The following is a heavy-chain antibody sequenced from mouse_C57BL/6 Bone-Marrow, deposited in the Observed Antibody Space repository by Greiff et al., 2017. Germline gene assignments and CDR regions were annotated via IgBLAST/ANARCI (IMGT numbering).Heavy chain of an antibody. CDR2: IDPENGDT. Sequence: VQLKQSGAELVRPGASVTLSCTASGFNIKDDYMHWVKQRPEQGLEWIGWIDPENGDTEYASKFQGKATITADTSSNTAYLQLSSLTSEDTAVYYCTTVEWLRRGYFDVWGTGTTVTVSS. CDR1: GFNIKDDY. J-gene: IGHJ1*03. D-gene: IGHD2-2*01. V-gene: IGHV14-4*01. CDR3: TTVEWLRRGYFDV.